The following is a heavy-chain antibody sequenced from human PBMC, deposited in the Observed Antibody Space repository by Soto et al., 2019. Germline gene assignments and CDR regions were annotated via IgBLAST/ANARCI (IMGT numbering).Heavy chain of an antibody. D-gene: IGHD7-27*01. CDR2: IDYTGAT. V-gene: IGHV4-59*13. J-gene: IGHJ4*02. CDR1: SSSINNSY. Sequence: PSETLSLTSNVTSSSINNSYWGWIRQPPGKGLEWIGYIDYTGATNYSPSLASRVTISVDTSKNQFSLKLTSLTAADTAIYYCARANWYFDYWGQGTLVT. CDR3: ARANWYFDY.